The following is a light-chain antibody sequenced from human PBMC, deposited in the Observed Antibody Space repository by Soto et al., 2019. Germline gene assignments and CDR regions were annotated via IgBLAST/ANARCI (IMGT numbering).Light chain of an antibody. V-gene: IGLV2-14*01. J-gene: IGLJ1*01. CDR3: TSYTSSSTYV. Sequence: QSVLTQPASVSGSPGQSITISCTGTSSDVGAYNFVSWYQHHPGRAPKLIIYEVTIRPSGVSNRFSGSKSGNTASLTISGLQAEDEADYYCTSYTSSSTYVFGIGTKLTVL. CDR1: SSDVGAYNF. CDR2: EVT.